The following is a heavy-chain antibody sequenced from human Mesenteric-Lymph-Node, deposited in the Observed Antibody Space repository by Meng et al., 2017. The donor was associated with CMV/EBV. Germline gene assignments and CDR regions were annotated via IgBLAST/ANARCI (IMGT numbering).Heavy chain of an antibody. J-gene: IGHJ4*02. CDR3: ARDGTGDPSVITYFDY. D-gene: IGHD4-23*01. Sequence: SVKVSCKASGYTFTSYAISWVRQAPGQGLEWMGGIIPILGIANYAQKFQGRVTITADKSTSTAYMEMTSLRSEDTAVYYCARDGTGDPSVITYFDYWGQGTLVTVSS. CDR1: GYTFTSYA. V-gene: IGHV1-69*10. CDR2: IIPILGIA.